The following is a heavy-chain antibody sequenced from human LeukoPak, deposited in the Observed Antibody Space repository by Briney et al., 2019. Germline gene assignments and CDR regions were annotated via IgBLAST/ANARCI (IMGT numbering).Heavy chain of an antibody. D-gene: IGHD2-15*01. V-gene: IGHV4-34*01. CDR3: ASYCSGGSCYSGYYYYYGMDV. CDR2: INHSGGT. Sequence: SETLSLTCAVYGGSFSGYYWSWIRQPPGKGLEWIGEINHSGGTNYNPSLKSRVTISVDTSKNQFSLKLSSVTAADTAVYYCASYCSGGSCYSGYYYYYGMDVWGQGTTVTVSS. CDR1: GGSFSGYY. J-gene: IGHJ6*02.